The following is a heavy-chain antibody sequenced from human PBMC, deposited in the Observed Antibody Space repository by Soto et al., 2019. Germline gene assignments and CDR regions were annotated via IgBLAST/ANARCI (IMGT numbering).Heavy chain of an antibody. J-gene: IGHJ4*02. CDR1: GYTFTGYY. V-gene: IGHV1-18*04. D-gene: IGHD6-6*01. CDR2: ISGYNGNT. Sequence: ASVKVSCKASGYTFTGYYMHWVRQAPGQGLEWMGWISGYNGNTNYAGRLQGRVTMTTDTSTSTAYMELTSLRYDDTAVYYCAREGQLGYWGQGTPVTVSS. CDR3: AREGQLGY.